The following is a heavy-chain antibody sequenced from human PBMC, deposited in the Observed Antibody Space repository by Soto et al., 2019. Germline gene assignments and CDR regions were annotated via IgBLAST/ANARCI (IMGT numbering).Heavy chain of an antibody. J-gene: IGHJ5*02. CDR3: VRRHVSATGIDWFDP. Sequence: SVEDSCKDSGYTFASYGRRWVRQDNGQRLEWMGWINAANGDTKYSPKFQGRVTITRDTSASTAYMELSSLRSEDTAVYYCVRRHVSATGIDWFDPWGQGTLVTGFS. CDR2: INAANGDT. V-gene: IGHV1-3*01. D-gene: IGHD6-13*01. CDR1: GYTFASYG.